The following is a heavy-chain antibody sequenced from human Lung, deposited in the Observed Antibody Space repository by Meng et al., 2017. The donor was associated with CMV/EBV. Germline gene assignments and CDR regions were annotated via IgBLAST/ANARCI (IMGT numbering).Heavy chain of an antibody. D-gene: IGHD2-2*02. V-gene: IGHV3-30*02. Sequence: GGSLRLSCAASGFTFSSYGMHWVRQAPGKGLEWVAFIRYDGSNKYYADSVKGRFTISRDNSKNTLYLQMNSLRAEDTAVYYCAKDQTYYGCSSTSCYTRAHYYYYYGLDVWGQGAMVPSP. J-gene: IGHJ6*02. CDR2: IRYDGSNK. CDR3: AKDQTYYGCSSTSCYTRAHYYYYYGLDV. CDR1: GFTFSSYG.